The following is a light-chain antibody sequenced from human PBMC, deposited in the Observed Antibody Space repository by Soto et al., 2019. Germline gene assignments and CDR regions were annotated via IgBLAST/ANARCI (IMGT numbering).Light chain of an antibody. V-gene: IGKV1-33*01. CDR3: QQYGSSPTWT. CDR2: EAS. Sequence: IQMTQSPSSLSASVGDRVTITCQESQVISIYLTWYQQKPGKAPKLLIYEASNLETGVPYRFSGSGSGTDFTLTISRLEPEDFAVYYCQQYGSSPTWTFGQGTKVDVK. J-gene: IGKJ1*01. CDR1: QVISIY.